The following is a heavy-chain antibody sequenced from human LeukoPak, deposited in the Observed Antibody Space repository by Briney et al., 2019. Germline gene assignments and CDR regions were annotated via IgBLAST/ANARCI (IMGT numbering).Heavy chain of an antibody. Sequence: PGGSLRLSCAASGFTFSSYSMNWVRQAPGKGLEWIGYIYYTGSTNYNPSLKSRLTISIDTSKNQFSLKLRSVTAADTAVYYCAREDAEQMDNSFDIWGQGTMVTVSS. V-gene: IGHV4-59*12. J-gene: IGHJ3*02. CDR2: IYYTGST. CDR3: AREDAEQMDNSFDI. D-gene: IGHD5-24*01. CDR1: GFTFSSYS.